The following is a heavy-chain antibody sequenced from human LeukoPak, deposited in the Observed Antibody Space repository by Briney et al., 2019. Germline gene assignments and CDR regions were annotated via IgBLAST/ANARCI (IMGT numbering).Heavy chain of an antibody. CDR3: ARCRGSTSCSDY. J-gene: IGHJ4*02. CDR1: GGYFSGYY. D-gene: IGHD2-2*01. V-gene: IGHV4-34*01. Sequence: SETLSLTCAVYGGYFSGYYWSWIRQPPGKGLEWIGEINHSGSTNYNPSLKSRVTISVDTSKNQFSLKLSSVTAADTAVYYCARCRGSTSCSDYWGQGTLVTVSS. CDR2: INHSGST.